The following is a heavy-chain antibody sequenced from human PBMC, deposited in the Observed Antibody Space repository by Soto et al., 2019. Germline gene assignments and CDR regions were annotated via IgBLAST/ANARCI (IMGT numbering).Heavy chain of an antibody. CDR1: GYTFTSYS. V-gene: IGHV1-18*01. CDR3: AKDLGGYVREFDY. CDR2: ISAYNGNT. Sequence: ASVKVSCKASGYTFTSYSISWVRQAPGQGLEWMGWISAYNGNTKYAQKLQGRVTISRDNSKNTLYLQMNSLRAEDTAVYYCAKDLGGYVREFDYWGQGTLVTVSS. J-gene: IGHJ4*02. D-gene: IGHD5-12*01.